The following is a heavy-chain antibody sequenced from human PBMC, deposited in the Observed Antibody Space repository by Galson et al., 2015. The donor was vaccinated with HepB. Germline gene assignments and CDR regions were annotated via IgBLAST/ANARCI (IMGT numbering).Heavy chain of an antibody. CDR2: INQVGSQT. D-gene: IGHD6-13*01. CDR3: ARTLSAPGTGY. V-gene: IGHV3-7*03. Sequence: SLRLSCAASGFTFNNYAMNWVRQAPGKGLGWVANINQVGSQTYYVDSVKGRFTISRDNTKNSVFLQMDSLRVEDTAVYYCARTLSAPGTGYWGQGTLVTVSS. J-gene: IGHJ4*02. CDR1: GFTFNNYA.